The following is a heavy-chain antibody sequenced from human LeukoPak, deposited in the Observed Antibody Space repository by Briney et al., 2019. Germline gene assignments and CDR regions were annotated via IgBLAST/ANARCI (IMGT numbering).Heavy chain of an antibody. CDR3: ARYSGMYSGLFDY. V-gene: IGHV4-59*01. J-gene: IGHJ4*02. D-gene: IGHD1-26*01. CDR1: GGSIRSYY. CDR2: IYNSGST. Sequence: SETLSLTCTVFGGSIRSYYWSWIRLPPGKGLEWIAYIYNSGSTYYNPSLKSRVTMSVDTSKNQFSLNLSSVTAADTAMYYCARYSGMYSGLFDYWGQGTLVTVSS.